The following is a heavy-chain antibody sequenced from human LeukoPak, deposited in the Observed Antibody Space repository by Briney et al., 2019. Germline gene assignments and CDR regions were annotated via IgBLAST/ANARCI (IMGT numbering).Heavy chain of an antibody. Sequence: GGALRLSCAASGFTFSNYDMSWVRQAAGKGLEWVSAISGSGGSTYYADSVNGRFTISRDNAKSSLYLQMNSLRAEDTALYYCAKDLGGYDDYWGQGTLVTVSS. V-gene: IGHV3-23*01. J-gene: IGHJ4*02. CDR3: AKDLGGYDDY. CDR1: GFTFSNYD. CDR2: ISGSGGST. D-gene: IGHD5-12*01.